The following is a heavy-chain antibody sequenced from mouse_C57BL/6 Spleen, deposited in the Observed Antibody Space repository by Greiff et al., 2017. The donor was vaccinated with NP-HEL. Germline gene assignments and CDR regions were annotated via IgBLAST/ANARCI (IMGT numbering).Heavy chain of an antibody. J-gene: IGHJ4*01. V-gene: IGHV7-3*01. Sequence: DVMLVESGGGLVQPGGSLSLSCAASGFTFTDYYMSWVRQPPGKALEWLGFIRNKANGYTTEYSASVKGRFTISRDNSQSILYLQMNALRAEDSATYYCARDGYGDYAMDYWGQGTSVTVSS. CDR2: IRNKANGYTT. CDR3: ARDGYGDYAMDY. CDR1: GFTFTDYY. D-gene: IGHD2-2*01.